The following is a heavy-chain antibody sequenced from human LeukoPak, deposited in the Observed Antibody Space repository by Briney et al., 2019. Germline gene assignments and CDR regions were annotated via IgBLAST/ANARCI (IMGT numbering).Heavy chain of an antibody. CDR2: IYYSGST. CDR3: ARANSGSYLDFQH. Sequence: SETLSLTCTVSGGSISSYYWSWIRQPPGKGLEWIGYIYYSGSTNYNPSLKSRVTISVDTSKNQFSLKLSSVTAADTAVYYCARANSGSYLDFQHWGQGTLVTVSS. V-gene: IGHV4-59*01. J-gene: IGHJ1*01. CDR1: GGSISSYY. D-gene: IGHD1-26*01.